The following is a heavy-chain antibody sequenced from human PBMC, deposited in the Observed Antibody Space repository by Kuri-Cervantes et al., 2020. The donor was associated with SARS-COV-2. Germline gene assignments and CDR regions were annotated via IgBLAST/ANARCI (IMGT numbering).Heavy chain of an antibody. CDR2: IKQGGSEK. J-gene: IGHJ4*02. Sequence: GESLKISCAASGFTFSNYWISWVRQAPGKGLEWVANIKQGGSEKHYVDSVKGRFTISRDDAKNSMYLQMNSLRAEDTAVYYCARDRGEDIVVVVAASAYDYWGRGTLVTVSS. V-gene: IGHV3-7*01. CDR1: GFTFSNYW. CDR3: ARDRGEDIVVVVAASAYDY. D-gene: IGHD2-15*01.